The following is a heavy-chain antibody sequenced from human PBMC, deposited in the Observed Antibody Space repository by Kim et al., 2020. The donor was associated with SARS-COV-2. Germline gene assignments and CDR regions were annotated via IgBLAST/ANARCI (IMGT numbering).Heavy chain of an antibody. D-gene: IGHD3-10*01. CDR3: ARDSVIMYGSGNYYFGRWFDP. J-gene: IGHJ5*02. CDR2: INAADGHT. CDR1: GYTFTNFA. Sequence: ASVKVSCKTSGYTFTNFALHWVRQAPGQRLEWMGWINAADGHTRYSQTLQGRVTITRDTSASTTYMELRSLTSEDTAVYYCARDSVIMYGSGNYYFGRWFDPWGQGTLVTVSS. V-gene: IGHV1-3*01.